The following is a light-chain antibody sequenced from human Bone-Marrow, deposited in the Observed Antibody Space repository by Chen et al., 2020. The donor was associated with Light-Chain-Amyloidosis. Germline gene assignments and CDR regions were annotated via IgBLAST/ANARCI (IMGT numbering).Light chain of an antibody. CDR3: AAWDGSLSGWV. CDR1: SSNIERNY. CDR2: KSD. Sequence: QPVLTQPPSASGTPGQRVTISCSGSSSNIERNYLFWYQHLPGTAPKLLIYKSDQRPSGVPDRFSGSKSGTSASLAISGLRSEDEGDYYCAAWDGSLSGWVFGGGTKLTVL. V-gene: IGLV1-47*01. J-gene: IGLJ3*02.